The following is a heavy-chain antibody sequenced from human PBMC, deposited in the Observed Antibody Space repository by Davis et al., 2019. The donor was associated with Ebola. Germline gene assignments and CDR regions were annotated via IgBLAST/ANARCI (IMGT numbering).Heavy chain of an antibody. Sequence: PSETLSLTCTVSGGSISSHYWSWIRQPPGKGLEWIGYIYYSGSTNYNPSLKSRVTISVDRSKNQFFLKLNSVTAADTAVYYCGRDFPWVQGNDAFDIWGQGTMVTVSS. J-gene: IGHJ3*02. CDR1: GGSISSHY. D-gene: IGHD3-10*01. CDR2: IYYSGST. CDR3: GRDFPWVQGNDAFDI. V-gene: IGHV4-59*11.